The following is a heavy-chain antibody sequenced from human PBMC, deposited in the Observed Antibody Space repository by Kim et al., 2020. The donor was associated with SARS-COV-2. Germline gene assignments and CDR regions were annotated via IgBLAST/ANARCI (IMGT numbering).Heavy chain of an antibody. CDR3: ARNTPSTWLSSALSGHFFDY. CDR1: GGSMNNYY. Sequence: SVTLSLTCSVSGGSMNNYYWSWIRQPPGKGLEWIGNIYNSGSTNYNPSLNSRVTISSEMSKNQFSLILTSVTAAYPTVYYCARNTPSTWLSSALSGHFFDYWDQGILVPGSS. CDR2: IYNSGST. V-gene: IGHV4-59*01. D-gene: IGHD6-19*01. J-gene: IGHJ4*02.